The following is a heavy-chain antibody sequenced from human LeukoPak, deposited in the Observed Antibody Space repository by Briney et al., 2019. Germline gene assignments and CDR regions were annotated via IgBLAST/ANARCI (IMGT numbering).Heavy chain of an antibody. V-gene: IGHV1-18*01. CDR2: ISAYNGNT. CDR1: GGTFSSYA. CDR3: ARVYSFGYEGYFDY. D-gene: IGHD5-18*01. Sequence: ASVKVSCKASGGTFSSYAISWVRQAPGQGLEWTGWISAYNGNTNYARKLQGRVTMTTDTSTSTAYMELRSLRSDDTAVYYCARVYSFGYEGYFDYWGQGTLVTVSS. J-gene: IGHJ4*02.